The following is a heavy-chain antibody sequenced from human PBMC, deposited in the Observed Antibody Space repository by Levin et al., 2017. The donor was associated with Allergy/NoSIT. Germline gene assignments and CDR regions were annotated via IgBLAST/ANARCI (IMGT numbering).Heavy chain of an antibody. CDR2: MNPNSNNA. CDR3: ARNLVGAIDYFNYGLDV. J-gene: IGHJ6*02. D-gene: IGHD1-26*01. Sequence: KVSCTGSGYTFTSYDINWVRQAPGQGLEWMGWMNPNSNNAGFGQKFQGRVTVSRDTSVSTVYMELSSLTSEDTAVYYCARNLVGAIDYFNYGLDVWGQGTTVIVSS. CDR1: GYTFTSYD. V-gene: IGHV1-8*01.